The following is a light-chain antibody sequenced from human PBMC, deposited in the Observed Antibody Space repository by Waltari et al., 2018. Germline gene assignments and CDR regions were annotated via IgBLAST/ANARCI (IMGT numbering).Light chain of an antibody. CDR3: SSYTSSGVV. J-gene: IGLJ2*01. CDR2: DVY. V-gene: IGLV2-14*01. CDR1: GSDVGGYDY. Sequence: QSALTQPASVSGSPGQAIIISCTGTGSDVGGYDYVSWYQQYPGKAPRLIIYDVYNRPSGVSYRFSGSKSDNTASLTISGLQAEDESVYYCSSYTSSGVVFGGGTKLTVL.